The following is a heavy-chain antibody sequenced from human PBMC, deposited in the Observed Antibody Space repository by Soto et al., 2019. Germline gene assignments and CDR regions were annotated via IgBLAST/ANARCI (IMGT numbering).Heavy chain of an antibody. J-gene: IGHJ6*02. CDR1: GGTFSSYA. CDR2: IIPISGTA. Sequence: QVQLVQSGAEVKKPGSSVQVSCKASGGTFSSYAISWVRQAPGQGLEWMGGIIPISGTANYAQKFQGRVTINADESTSTAYMELSSLRSEDTAVYDCASSQGSTTSLEIYYYYYYGMDVWGQGTTVTVSS. CDR3: ASSQGSTTSLEIYYYYYYGMDV. V-gene: IGHV1-69*01. D-gene: IGHD2-2*01.